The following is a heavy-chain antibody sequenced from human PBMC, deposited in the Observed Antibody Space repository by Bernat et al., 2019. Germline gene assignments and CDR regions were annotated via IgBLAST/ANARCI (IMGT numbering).Heavy chain of an antibody. CDR1: GFTFSSYA. CDR3: AKDARYYVSGSYYGDDY. Sequence: EVQLLESGGGLVQPGGSLRLSCAASGFTFSSYAMSWVRQAPGKGLEWVSAISGSGGSTYYADSVKGRFTISRDNSKNTLYLQMNSLRAEDTAVYYCAKDARYYVSGSYYGDDYWGQGTLVTVSS. V-gene: IGHV3-23*01. J-gene: IGHJ4*02. D-gene: IGHD3-10*01. CDR2: ISGSGGST.